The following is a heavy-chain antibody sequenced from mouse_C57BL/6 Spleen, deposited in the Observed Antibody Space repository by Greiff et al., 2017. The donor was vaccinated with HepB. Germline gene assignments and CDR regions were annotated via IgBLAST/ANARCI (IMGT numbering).Heavy chain of an antibody. CDR1: GFSLTSYG. Sequence: QVQLKESGPGLVQPSQSLSITCTVSGFSLTSYGVHWVRQSPGKGLEWLGVIWRGGSTDYNAAFMSRLSITKDNSKSQVFFKMNSLQADDTAIYYCAKDWGYYGSSLYAMDYWGQGTSVTVAS. J-gene: IGHJ4*01. D-gene: IGHD1-1*01. CDR2: IWRGGST. V-gene: IGHV2-5*01. CDR3: AKDWGYYGSSLYAMDY.